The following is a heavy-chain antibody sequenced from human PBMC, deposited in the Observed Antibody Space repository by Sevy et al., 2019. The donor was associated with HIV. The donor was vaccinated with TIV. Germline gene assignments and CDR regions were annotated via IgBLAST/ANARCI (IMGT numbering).Heavy chain of an antibody. CDR1: AYSFTLYY. V-gene: IGHV1-46*01. CDR3: AVSQSCGGDCYYFDS. J-gene: IGHJ4*02. Sequence: ASVKVSCRASAYSFTLYYMNWVRQAPGQGLEWMGLINPTGGHTSDAQRFQGRLSMTRDTSTTTFYMELSSLTYEDTAVYYCAVSQSCGGDCYYFDSWGQGTLVTVSS. CDR2: INPTGGHT. D-gene: IGHD2-21*02.